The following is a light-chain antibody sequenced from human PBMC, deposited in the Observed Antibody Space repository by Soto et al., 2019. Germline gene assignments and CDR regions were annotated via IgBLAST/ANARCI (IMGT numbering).Light chain of an antibody. Sequence: EIGMRQSPATLSVSPGERATLSFRASQSVSNNYLAWYQQKPGQAPRLLIYGASNRATGIPDRFSGSGSGTDFTLTISRLEPEDFAVYYCQQYGSSGTFGQGTKVDI. CDR1: QSVSNNY. V-gene: IGKV3-20*01. CDR3: QQYGSSGT. J-gene: IGKJ1*01. CDR2: GAS.